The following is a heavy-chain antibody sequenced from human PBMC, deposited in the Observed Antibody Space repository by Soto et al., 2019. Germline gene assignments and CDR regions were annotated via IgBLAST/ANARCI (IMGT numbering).Heavy chain of an antibody. CDR3: ARSEATLLDY. V-gene: IGHV4-4*02. CDR1: GGSMSSSNW. D-gene: IGHD1-26*01. J-gene: IGHJ4*02. Sequence: QVQLQESGPGLVKPSGTLSLTCTVSGGSMSSSNWWNWVRQPPGKGLEWIGETHHSGRTNYNPSLKRRVTISVDKSKTHFSLKLSSVTAADTAVYYCARSEATLLDYWAQGTLVTVSS. CDR2: THHSGRT.